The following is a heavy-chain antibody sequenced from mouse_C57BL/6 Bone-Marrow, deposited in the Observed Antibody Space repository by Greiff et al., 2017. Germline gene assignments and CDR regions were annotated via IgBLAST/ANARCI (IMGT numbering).Heavy chain of an antibody. CDR1: GYTFTSYW. CDR2: IDPSDSYT. D-gene: IGHD1-1*01. V-gene: IGHV1-69*01. J-gene: IGHJ1*03. CDR3: ARDFYYYGSSYRYWYFDV. Sequence: VQLQQSGAELVMPGASVKLSCKASGYTFTSYWMHWVKQRPGQGLEWIGEIDPSDSYTNYNQKFKGKSTLTVDKSSSTAYMQLSSLTSEDSAVYYCARDFYYYGSSYRYWYFDVWGTGTTVTVSS.